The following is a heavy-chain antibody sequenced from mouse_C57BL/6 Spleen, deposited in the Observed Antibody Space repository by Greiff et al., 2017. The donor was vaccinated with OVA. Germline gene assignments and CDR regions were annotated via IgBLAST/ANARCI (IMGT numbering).Heavy chain of an antibody. V-gene: IGHV14-1*01. D-gene: IGHD1-1*01. Sequence: VQLQQSGAELVRPGASVKLSCTASGFNIKDYYMHWVKQRPEQGLEWIGRIDPEDGDTEYAPKFQGKATMTADTSSNTAYLQLSSLTSEDTAVYYCTTRHYYGSSNGDYWGQGTTLTVSS. CDR1: GFNIKDYY. CDR3: TTRHYYGSSNGDY. CDR2: IDPEDGDT. J-gene: IGHJ2*01.